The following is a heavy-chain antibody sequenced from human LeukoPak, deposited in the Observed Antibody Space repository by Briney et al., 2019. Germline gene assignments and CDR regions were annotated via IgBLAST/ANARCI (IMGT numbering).Heavy chain of an antibody. Sequence: GGSLRLSCAASGLTFSSYAMSWVRQAPGKGLEWVSAISGSSGHTYYADSVKGRFTISRDNSKNTLYLQMNSLRAEDTAVYYCAKYEVLSGGNWFDPWGQGTLVTVSS. D-gene: IGHD3-16*01. CDR2: ISGSSGHT. J-gene: IGHJ5*02. CDR3: AKYEVLSGGNWFDP. CDR1: GLTFSSYA. V-gene: IGHV3-23*01.